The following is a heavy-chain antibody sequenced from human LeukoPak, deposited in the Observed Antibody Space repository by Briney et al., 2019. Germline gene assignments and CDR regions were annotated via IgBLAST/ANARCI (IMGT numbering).Heavy chain of an antibody. CDR2: ISYSGIT. Sequence: PSETLSLTCTVSGGSMSNSNYYWGWIRQPPGKGLEWIGRISYSGITYYDPSLESRVTISVDTSKTHFSLRLSSVTAADTAVYYCARQKGATHNWFDPWGQGTLVTVSS. CDR1: GGSMSNSNYY. V-gene: IGHV4-39*01. CDR3: ARQKGATHNWFDP. J-gene: IGHJ5*02. D-gene: IGHD1-26*01.